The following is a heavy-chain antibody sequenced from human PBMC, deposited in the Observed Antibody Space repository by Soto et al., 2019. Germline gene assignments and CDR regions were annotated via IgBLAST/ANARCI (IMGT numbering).Heavy chain of an antibody. Sequence: SVKVSCKASGGTFSSYAISWVRQAPGQGLEWMGGIIPIFGTANYAQKFQGRVTITADESTSTAYMELSSLRSEDTAVYYCASTSGSRLRLDWFDPWGQGTLVTVS. V-gene: IGHV1-69*13. J-gene: IGHJ5*02. CDR3: ASTSGSRLRLDWFDP. CDR1: GGTFSSYA. CDR2: IIPIFGTA. D-gene: IGHD3-10*01.